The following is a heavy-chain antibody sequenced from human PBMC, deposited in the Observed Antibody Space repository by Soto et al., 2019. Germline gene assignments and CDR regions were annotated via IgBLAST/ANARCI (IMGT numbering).Heavy chain of an antibody. V-gene: IGHV3-21*01. CDR3: AGDLSGVVVTAISPPFDY. Sequence: GGSLRLSCAASGFTFSSYSMNWVRQAPGKGLEWVSSISSSSSYIYYADSVKGRFTISRDNAKNSLYLQMNSLRAEDTAVYYCAGDLSGVVVTAISPPFDYWGQGTLVTVSS. D-gene: IGHD2-21*02. J-gene: IGHJ4*02. CDR2: ISSSSSYI. CDR1: GFTFSSYS.